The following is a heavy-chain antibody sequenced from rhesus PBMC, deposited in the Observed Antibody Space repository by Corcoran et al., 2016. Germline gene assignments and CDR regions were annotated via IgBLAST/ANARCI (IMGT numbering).Heavy chain of an antibody. CDR2: IYGSGSSN. Sequence: QLQLQESGPGLVKPSETLSLSCAVAGGLINNSYWSWIRRAPGEGLEWIGYIYGSGSSNKYNPSLESRVTLSVDTSKNQLSLRLSSVTAADTALYYCAKEEDYGNRGHRFDVWGPGVLITVSS. CDR3: AKEEDYGNRGHRFDV. D-gene: IGHD4-35*01. J-gene: IGHJ5-1*01. CDR1: GGLINNSY. V-gene: IGHV4-169*01.